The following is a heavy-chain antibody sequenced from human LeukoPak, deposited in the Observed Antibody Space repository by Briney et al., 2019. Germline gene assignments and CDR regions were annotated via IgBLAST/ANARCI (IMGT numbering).Heavy chain of an antibody. CDR3: ARVGTYGSGSYLSWLDY. D-gene: IGHD3-10*01. J-gene: IGHJ4*02. CDR2: INQSGGA. Sequence: SETLSLTCAVSGGSFSGYFWNWIRQPPGKGLEWIGEINQSGGATYSPSLKSRVTISVDTSKNQFSLKLNSVTAADTAVYYCARVGTYGSGSYLSWLDYWGQGTLVTVSS. CDR1: GGSFSGYF. V-gene: IGHV4-34*01.